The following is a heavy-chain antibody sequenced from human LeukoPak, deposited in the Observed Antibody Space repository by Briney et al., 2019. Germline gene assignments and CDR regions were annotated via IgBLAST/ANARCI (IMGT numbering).Heavy chain of an antibody. CDR3: ARGDTVTTSDDY. CDR1: GYTSTSYD. CDR2: MNPNSGNT. D-gene: IGHD4-11*01. J-gene: IGHJ4*02. Sequence: GASVKVSCKASGYTSTSYDINWVRQATGQGLEWMGWMNPNSGNTGYAQKFQGRVTMTRNTSISTAYMELSSLRSEDTAVYYCARGDTVTTSDDYWGQGTLVTVSS. V-gene: IGHV1-8*01.